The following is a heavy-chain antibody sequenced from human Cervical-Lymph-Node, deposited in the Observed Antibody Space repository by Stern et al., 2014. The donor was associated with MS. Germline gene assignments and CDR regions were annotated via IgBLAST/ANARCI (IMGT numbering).Heavy chain of an antibody. Sequence: VQLVESGAEVKKPGASVKISCKASEYTFTGYYIHWVRQAPGHGLAWMGWINPNSGDTNYAQKFQGWVTMTRDTSIGTAYLELSSLRSNDTAVYYCARSVRLVRSSTNGWLAPWGQGTLVTVSP. CDR2: INPNSGDT. CDR1: EYTFTGYY. D-gene: IGHD2-2*01. CDR3: ARSVRLVRSSTNGWLAP. V-gene: IGHV1-2*04. J-gene: IGHJ5*02.